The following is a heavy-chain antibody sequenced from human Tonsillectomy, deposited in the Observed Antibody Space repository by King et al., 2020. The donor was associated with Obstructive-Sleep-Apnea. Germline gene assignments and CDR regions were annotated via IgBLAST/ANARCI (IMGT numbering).Heavy chain of an antibody. CDR3: ARGHYYDGLDV. CDR1: GYSFSRYW. V-gene: IGHV5-51*01. J-gene: IGHJ6*02. Sequence: QLVQSGAEVKKPGESLKISCQGSGYSFSRYWIAWVRQMPGKGLEWMGLVYPVDSHPKYSPSFQGQVTISADKSISTAYLQWSGLKASDTAMYFCARGHYYDGLDVWGQGTTVTVSS. CDR2: VYPVDSHP.